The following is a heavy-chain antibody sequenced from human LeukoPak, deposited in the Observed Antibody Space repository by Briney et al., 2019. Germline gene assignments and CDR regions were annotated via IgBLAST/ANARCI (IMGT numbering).Heavy chain of an antibody. CDR1: GFTFSSYA. Sequence: PGRSLRLSCAASGFTFSSYAMHWVRQAPGKGLEWVAVISYDGSNKYYADSVKGRFTISRDKSKNTLYLQMNSLRAEDTAVYYCASEIGIAAAGNYMDVWGKGTTVTVSS. D-gene: IGHD6-13*01. CDR2: ISYDGSNK. V-gene: IGHV3-30*01. CDR3: ASEIGIAAAGNYMDV. J-gene: IGHJ6*03.